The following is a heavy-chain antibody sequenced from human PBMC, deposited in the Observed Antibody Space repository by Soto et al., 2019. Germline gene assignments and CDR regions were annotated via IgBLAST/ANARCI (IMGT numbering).Heavy chain of an antibody. CDR1: GDSVSSNNVA. D-gene: IGHD5-18*01. J-gene: IGHJ4*02. CDR3: ARGRNSAFDY. V-gene: IGHV6-1*01. CDR2: TYYTSKWNY. Sequence: SQTLSLTCAISGDSVSSNNVAWNWVRQSPSRGLEWLGRTYYTSKWNYDYAVSVKSRISVAPDTSKNQFSLQVNFVTPEDTAVYYCARGRNSAFDYFGQGTLVTVSS.